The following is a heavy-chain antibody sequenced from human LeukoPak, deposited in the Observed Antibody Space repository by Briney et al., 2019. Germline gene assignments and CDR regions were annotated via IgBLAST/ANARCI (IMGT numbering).Heavy chain of an antibody. D-gene: IGHD6-13*01. J-gene: IGHJ5*02. CDR3: ARDATIAAPNLGS. CDR2: IFNSQTT. CDR1: GSSISGLYY. Sequence: SETLSLTCTVSGSSISGLYYWAWIRPPPGRGREWIGNIFNSQTTYYNQSLQSRVTISVHTSKNQFSLKLTSVTASDTAIYFFARDATIAAPNLGSWGQGRLVTVSS. V-gene: IGHV4-38-2*02.